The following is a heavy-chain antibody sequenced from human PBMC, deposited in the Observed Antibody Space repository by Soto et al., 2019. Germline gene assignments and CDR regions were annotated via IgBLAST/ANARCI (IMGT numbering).Heavy chain of an antibody. CDR1: GFTFSDYY. CDR2: ISSSGSTI. D-gene: IGHD3-22*01. Sequence: QVQLVESGGGLVKPGGSLRLSCAASGFTFSDYYMSWIRQAPGKGLEWVSYISSSGSTIYYADSVKGRFTISRDNAKNSLYLQMNSLRAEDTAVYYCARSQPDYYDSSGYYHGWFDPWGQGTLVTVSS. V-gene: IGHV3-11*01. CDR3: ARSQPDYYDSSGYYHGWFDP. J-gene: IGHJ5*02.